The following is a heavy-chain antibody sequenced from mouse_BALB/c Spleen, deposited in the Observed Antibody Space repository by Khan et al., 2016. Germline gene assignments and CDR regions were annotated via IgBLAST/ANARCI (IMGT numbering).Heavy chain of an antibody. J-gene: IGHJ4*01. CDR1: GYTFTNYG. V-gene: IGHV9-3-1*01. D-gene: IGHD2-10*02. CDR2: INTYTGEP. CDR3: ASHSLYGNYVGGAMDY. Sequence: QFQLVQSGPELKKPGETVKISCKASGYTFTNYGMNWVKQAPGKGLKWMGWINTYTGEPTYADDFKGRFAFSLETSASTAYLQINNLTNEDTATDFWASHSLYGNYVGGAMDYWGQGTSVTVSS.